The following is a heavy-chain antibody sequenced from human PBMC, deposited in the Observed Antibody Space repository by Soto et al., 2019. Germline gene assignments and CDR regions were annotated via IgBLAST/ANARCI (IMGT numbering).Heavy chain of an antibody. CDR2: INAGNGNT. CDR3: ASDFGDHHAFDL. Sequence: GASVKVSCKASGYTFTNHALHWVRQAPGQRLEWMGWINAGNGNTKYSQKLQGRVTISRDTFASTDYMELSSLRSEDTAVYYCASDFGDHHAFDLWGQGTMVTVSS. J-gene: IGHJ3*01. D-gene: IGHD2-21*01. V-gene: IGHV1-3*01. CDR1: GYTFTNHA.